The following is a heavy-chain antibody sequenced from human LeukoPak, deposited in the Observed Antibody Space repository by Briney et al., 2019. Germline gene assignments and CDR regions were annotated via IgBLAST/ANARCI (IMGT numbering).Heavy chain of an antibody. CDR2: ISGSGGST. Sequence: GSLRLSCAASGFTFSSYAMSWVRQAPGKGLEWVSAISGSGGSTYYADSVKGWFTISRDNSKNTLYLQMNSLRAEDTAVYYCANPPLSKFSASSSSPPMDYWGQGTLVTVSS. V-gene: IGHV3-23*01. CDR3: ANPPLSKFSASSSSPPMDY. D-gene: IGHD6-13*01. J-gene: IGHJ4*02. CDR1: GFTFSSYA.